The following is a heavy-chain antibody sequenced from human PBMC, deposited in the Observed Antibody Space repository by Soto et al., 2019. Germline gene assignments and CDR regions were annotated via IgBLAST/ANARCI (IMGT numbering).Heavy chain of an antibody. V-gene: IGHV5-10-1*01. D-gene: IGHD1-20*01. Sequence: PGESLKISCKGSGYSFTSYWISWVRQMPGKGLEWMGRIDPSDSYTNYSPSFQGHVTISADKSISTAYLQWSSLKASDTAMYYCARQARYNWNDDWNAFDIWGQGTMVTVSS. CDR3: ARQARYNWNDDWNAFDI. J-gene: IGHJ3*02. CDR2: IDPSDSYT. CDR1: GYSFTSYW.